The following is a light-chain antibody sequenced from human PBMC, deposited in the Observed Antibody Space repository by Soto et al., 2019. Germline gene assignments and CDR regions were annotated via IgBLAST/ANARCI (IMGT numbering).Light chain of an antibody. Sequence: EKVMTQSPVTLSVSPGERVTLSCRASQSVFSNLAWYQQKPGQAPRLLIYEASTRATGIPARFSGSGSGTDFTLTINSLQSEDFAVYYCQQYNNWPLTFGGGTKVEIE. CDR3: QQYNNWPLT. CDR1: QSVFSN. CDR2: EAS. J-gene: IGKJ4*01. V-gene: IGKV3-15*01.